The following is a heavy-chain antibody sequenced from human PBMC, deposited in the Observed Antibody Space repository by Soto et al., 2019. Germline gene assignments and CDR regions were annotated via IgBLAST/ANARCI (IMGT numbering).Heavy chain of an antibody. V-gene: IGHV3-23*01. CDR1: GFTFSTYA. Sequence: GSLSLSCAASGFTFSTYAMAWVRQAPGKGLEWDSGVSASGLNTDYAGSVKGRFTVSRDNSKNTLYLQMNSLRAEDTAVYNCAKEPVGPDWYFDLWGRGTLVTVSS. CDR2: VSASGLNT. CDR3: AKEPVGPDWYFDL. J-gene: IGHJ2*01.